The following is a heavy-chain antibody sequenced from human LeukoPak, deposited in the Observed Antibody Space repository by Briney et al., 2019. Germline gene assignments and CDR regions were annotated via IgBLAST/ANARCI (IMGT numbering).Heavy chain of an antibody. V-gene: IGHV3-23*01. J-gene: IGHJ4*02. D-gene: IGHD3-16*01. Sequence: GGSLRLSCAASGFTFSSYAMSWVRQAPGKGLEWVSAISGSGGNTYYADSVKGRFTISRDNSKNTLYLQMNSLRAEDTAVYYCAKRTEFMRHGPFDYWGQGTLVTVSS. CDR3: AKRTEFMRHGPFDY. CDR1: GFTFSSYA. CDR2: ISGSGGNT.